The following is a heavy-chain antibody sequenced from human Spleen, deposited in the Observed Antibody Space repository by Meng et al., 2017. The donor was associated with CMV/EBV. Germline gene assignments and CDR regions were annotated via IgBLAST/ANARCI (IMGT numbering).Heavy chain of an antibody. D-gene: IGHD5-18*01. CDR2: ISAYNGDT. V-gene: IGHV1-18*04. CDR3: ARRDTNSLRDIDY. CDR1: GYTFTTYA. Sequence: ASVKVSCKASGYTFTTYAISWVRQAPGQGLQWMGWISAYNGDTNYAQNVQDRVTMTTDISTSTAYMELRSLRSDDTAVYYCARRDTNSLRDIDYWGQGTLVTVSS. J-gene: IGHJ4*02.